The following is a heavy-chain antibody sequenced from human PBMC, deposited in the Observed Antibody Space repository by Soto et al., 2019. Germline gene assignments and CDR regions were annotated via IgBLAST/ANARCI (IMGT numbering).Heavy chain of an antibody. D-gene: IGHD2-2*01. CDR3: AREGGDIVVVPAARYGMDV. CDR2: ISYDGSNK. Sequence: QVQLVESGGGVVQPGRSLRLSCAASGFTFSSYAMHWVRQAPGKGLEWVAVISYDGSNKYYADSVKGRFTISRDNSKNTLYLQMNSLRAEATAVYYCAREGGDIVVVPAARYGMDVWGQGTTVTVSS. V-gene: IGHV3-30-3*01. CDR1: GFTFSSYA. J-gene: IGHJ6*02.